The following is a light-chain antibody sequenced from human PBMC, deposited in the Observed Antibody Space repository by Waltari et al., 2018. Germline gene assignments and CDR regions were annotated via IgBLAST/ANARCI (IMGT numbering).Light chain of an antibody. CDR1: SSYVASYNP. J-gene: IGLJ2*01. Sequence: QSALTQPASVSGPPGQSITLSCTGTSSYVASYNPFPRYQQHPGEAPKLMIYEVSKRPSGVSNRFSGSKSGNTASLTISGLQAEDEADYYCCSYAGSSTFVVFGGGTKLTVL. CDR3: CSYAGSSTFVV. CDR2: EVS. V-gene: IGLV2-23*02.